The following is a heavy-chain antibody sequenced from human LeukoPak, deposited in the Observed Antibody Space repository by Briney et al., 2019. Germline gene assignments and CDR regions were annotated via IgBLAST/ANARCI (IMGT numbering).Heavy chain of an antibody. J-gene: IGHJ4*02. CDR1: GFTFSSYA. D-gene: IGHD1-14*01. CDR2: ISYDGSIK. CDR3: AKPARTDYTDY. V-gene: IGHV3-30*04. Sequence: GGSLRLSCAASGFTFSSYAMHWVRQAPGKGLEWVAAISYDGSIKYSADSVKGRFTISRDNSKNTLYLQMNSLRAGDTAIYFCAKPARTDYTDYWGQGTLVTVSS.